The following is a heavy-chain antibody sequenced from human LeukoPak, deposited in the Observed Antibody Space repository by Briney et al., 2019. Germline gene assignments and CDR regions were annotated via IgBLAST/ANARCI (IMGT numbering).Heavy chain of an antibody. Sequence: GGSLRLSCAASGFSFSGYEMNWVRQAPGKGLEWVSYISTSGGTIYYADSVKGRFTISRDNAKYSLYLQMNSLRAEDTAVYYCARGWGASDYWGQGTLVTVSS. J-gene: IGHJ4*02. CDR1: GFSFSGYE. D-gene: IGHD3-16*01. CDR2: ISTSGGTI. CDR3: ARGWGASDY. V-gene: IGHV3-48*03.